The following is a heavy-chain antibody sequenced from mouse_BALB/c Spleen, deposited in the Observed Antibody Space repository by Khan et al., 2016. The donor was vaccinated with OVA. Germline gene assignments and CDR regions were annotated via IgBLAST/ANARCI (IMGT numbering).Heavy chain of an antibody. CDR2: IDPFSGGT. J-gene: IGHJ3*01. CDR3: TRHGDVAWFTY. V-gene: IGHV1S135*01. D-gene: IGHD2-13*01. CDR1: GYSFTTYY. Sequence: EVQLQQSGPELMKPGASVKISCKASGYSFTTYYIHWMMQSHGKSLEWIGYIDPFSGGTTYTQKFKGKATLTVEKSSSTAYIHLSTLTSKDSAFYYCTRHGDVAWFTYWGQGTLVTVSA.